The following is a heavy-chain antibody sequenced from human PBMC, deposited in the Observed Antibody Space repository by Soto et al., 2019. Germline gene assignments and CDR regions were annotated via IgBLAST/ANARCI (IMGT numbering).Heavy chain of an antibody. CDR2: ISYDGSNK. CDR3: ARNSGTVTTFYYYYGMDV. J-gene: IGHJ6*02. CDR1: GFTFSSYA. Sequence: GGSLRLSCAASGFTFSSYAMHWVRQAPGKGLEWVAVISYDGSNKYYADSVKGRFTISRDNSKNTLYLQMNSLRAEDTAVYYCARNSGTVTTFYYYYGMDVWGQGTTVTVSS. D-gene: IGHD4-17*01. V-gene: IGHV3-30-3*01.